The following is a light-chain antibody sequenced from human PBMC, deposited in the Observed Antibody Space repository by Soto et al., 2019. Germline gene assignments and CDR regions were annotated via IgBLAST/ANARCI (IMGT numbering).Light chain of an antibody. Sequence: VLTQSPGTLSLSPGERATLSCRASQRVSSNYLAWYQQKPGQAPRLLISGASSRAAGIPDRFSGSGSETDFTLTISSLEPEDFAVYYCQQRSNWPPWTFGQGTKVDIK. CDR1: QRVSSNY. CDR3: QQRSNWPPWT. J-gene: IGKJ1*01. CDR2: GAS. V-gene: IGKV3D-20*02.